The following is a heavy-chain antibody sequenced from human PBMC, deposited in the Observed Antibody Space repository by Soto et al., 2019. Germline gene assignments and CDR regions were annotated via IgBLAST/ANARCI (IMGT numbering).Heavy chain of an antibody. V-gene: IGHV4-59*08. CDR3: ARQREYCSSTSCYDNWFDP. Sequence: SETLSLTCTVSGGSISSYYWSWIRQPPGKGLEWIGYIYYSGSTNYNPSLKSRVTISVDTSKNQFSLKLSSVTAADTAVYYCARQREYCSSTSCYDNWFDPWGQGTLVTVSS. J-gene: IGHJ5*02. CDR1: GGSISSYY. CDR2: IYYSGST. D-gene: IGHD2-2*01.